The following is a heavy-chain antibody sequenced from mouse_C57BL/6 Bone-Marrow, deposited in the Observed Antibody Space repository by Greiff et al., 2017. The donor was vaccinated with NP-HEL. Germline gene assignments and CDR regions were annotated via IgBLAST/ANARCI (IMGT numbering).Heavy chain of an antibody. CDR2: IHPNSGST. V-gene: IGHV1-64*01. D-gene: IGHD1-1*01. CDR1: GYTFTSYW. CDR3: ARSRYYGSLYWYFDV. J-gene: IGHJ1*03. Sequence: VQLQQPGAELVKPGASVKLSCKASGYTFTSYWMHWVKQRPGQGLEWIGMIHPNSGSTNYNEKFKSKATLTVDKSSSTAYMQLSSLTSEDSAVYYCARSRYYGSLYWYFDVWGTGTTVTGSS.